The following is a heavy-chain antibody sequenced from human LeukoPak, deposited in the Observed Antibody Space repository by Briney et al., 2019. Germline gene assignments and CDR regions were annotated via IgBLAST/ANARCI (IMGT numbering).Heavy chain of an antibody. Sequence: GGPLRLSCAPPGLTFDDYTLPWVRQAPGKGLEWVSLISWEGGSTYYADSVKGRFTISRDNGKNSLYLQMNSLRTEDTALYYCAKDAMRGSGYLDYWGQGTLVTVSS. D-gene: IGHD2-15*01. CDR1: GLTFDDYT. CDR2: ISWEGGST. J-gene: IGHJ4*02. V-gene: IGHV3-43*01. CDR3: AKDAMRGSGYLDY.